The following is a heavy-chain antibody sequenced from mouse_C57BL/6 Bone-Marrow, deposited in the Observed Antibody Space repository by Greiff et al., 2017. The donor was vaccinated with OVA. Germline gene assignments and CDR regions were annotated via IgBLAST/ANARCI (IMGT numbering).Heavy chain of an antibody. V-gene: IGHV5-16*01. Sequence: EVQRVESEGGLVQPGSSMKLSCTASGFTFSDYYMAWVRQVPEKGLEWVANINYDGSSTYYLDSLKSRFIISRDNAKNILYLQMSSLKSEDTATYYCARRGPFDYWGQGTTLTVSS. CDR2: INYDGSST. CDR3: ARRGPFDY. CDR1: GFTFSDYY. J-gene: IGHJ2*01.